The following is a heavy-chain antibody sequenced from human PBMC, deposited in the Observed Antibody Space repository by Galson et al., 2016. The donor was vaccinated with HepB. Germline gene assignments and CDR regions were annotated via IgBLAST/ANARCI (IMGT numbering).Heavy chain of an antibody. Sequence: SLRLSCAASGFTFNQYGMHWVRQAAGKGLEWVAVIWHDGDNKYYGDSVEGRFTISRDDSKNTLYLQMNGLTVDDTAVFYCARPMSACRTSSCYFFEYWGQGSPVTVA. D-gene: IGHD1-7*01. CDR1: GFTFNQYG. J-gene: IGHJ4*02. CDR2: IWHDGDNK. CDR3: ARPMSACRTSSCYFFEY. V-gene: IGHV3-33*01.